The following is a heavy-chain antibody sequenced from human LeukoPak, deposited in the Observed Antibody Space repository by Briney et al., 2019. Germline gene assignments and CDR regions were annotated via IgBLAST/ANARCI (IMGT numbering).Heavy chain of an antibody. CDR2: INPNSGGT. Sequence: ASVKVSCKASGYTLTGYYMHWMRQAPGQGLEWMGWINPNSGGTNYAQKFQGRVTMTRDTSTSTVYMELSSLRSEDTAVYYCARTNSGSYSPVGWFDPWGQGTLVTVSS. CDR1: GYTLTGYY. D-gene: IGHD1-26*01. CDR3: ARTNSGSYSPVGWFDP. J-gene: IGHJ5*02. V-gene: IGHV1-2*02.